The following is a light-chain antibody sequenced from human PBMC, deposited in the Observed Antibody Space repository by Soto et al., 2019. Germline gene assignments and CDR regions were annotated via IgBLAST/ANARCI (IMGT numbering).Light chain of an antibody. V-gene: IGKV3-20*01. CDR2: GTS. CDR3: QQYGSSLFT. Sequence: EIVLTRSPGTLSLSQLERATLSFMASQSVSSKYLAWYQQKPGQAPRVLIYGTSIRASGVPERFSGGGSGTDFTLTITRLEPEDFAVYYCQQYGSSLFTFGPGTKVDIK. J-gene: IGKJ3*01. CDR1: QSVSSKY.